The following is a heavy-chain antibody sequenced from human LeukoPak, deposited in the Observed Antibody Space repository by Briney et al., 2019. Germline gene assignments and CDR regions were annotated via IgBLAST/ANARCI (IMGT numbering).Heavy chain of an antibody. CDR2: IYHSGST. V-gene: IGHV4-4*02. Sequence: PSETLSLTCAVSGGSISSSNWWSWVRQPPGKGLEWIGEIYHSGSTNYNPSLKSRVTISVDKSKNQFSLKLSSVTAADTAVYYCARERSRDGYLLGFDPWGQGTLVTVSS. CDR3: ARERSRDGYLLGFDP. J-gene: IGHJ5*02. CDR1: GGSISSSNW. D-gene: IGHD5-24*01.